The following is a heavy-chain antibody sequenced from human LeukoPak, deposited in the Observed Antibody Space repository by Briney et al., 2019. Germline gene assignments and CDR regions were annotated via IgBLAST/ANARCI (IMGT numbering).Heavy chain of an antibody. CDR2: INHSGST. Sequence: KASETLSLTCAVYGGSFSGYYWSWIRQPPGKGLEWIGEINHSGSTNYNPSLKSRVTISVDTSKNQFSLKLSSVTAADTAVYYFARGRPGLRYFDWLAAGYYFDYWGQGTLVTVSS. CDR1: GGSFSGYY. J-gene: IGHJ4*02. D-gene: IGHD3-9*01. CDR3: ARGRPGLRYFDWLAAGYYFDY. V-gene: IGHV4-34*01.